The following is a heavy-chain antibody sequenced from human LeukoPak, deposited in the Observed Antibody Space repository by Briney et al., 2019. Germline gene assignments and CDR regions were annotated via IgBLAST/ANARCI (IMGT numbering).Heavy chain of an antibody. Sequence: PGGSLRLSCAASGFTFSSYGLHWVRQAPGKGLEWVAVISYDGSNKYYADSVKGRFTISRDNSKNTLYLQMNSLRAEDTAVYYCAKVTIYDYVWGSNFDYWGQGTQVTVSS. V-gene: IGHV3-30*18. CDR2: ISYDGSNK. J-gene: IGHJ4*02. D-gene: IGHD3-16*01. CDR3: AKVTIYDYVWGSNFDY. CDR1: GFTFSSYG.